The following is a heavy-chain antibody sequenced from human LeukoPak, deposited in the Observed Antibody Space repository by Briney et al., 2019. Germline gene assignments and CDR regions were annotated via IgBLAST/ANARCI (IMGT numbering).Heavy chain of an antibody. J-gene: IGHJ4*02. V-gene: IGHV3-30*02. CDR2: IRDDGSNK. CDR3: AKSSSGWSMDY. CDR1: GFSFSSYG. D-gene: IGHD6-19*01. Sequence: PGGSLRLSCAASGFSFSSYGMHRVRQAPGKGLEWVAFIRDDGSNKYYADSVKGRFTISRDNSKNTLYLQMNSLRAEDTAVYYCAKSSSGWSMDYWGQGTLVTVSS.